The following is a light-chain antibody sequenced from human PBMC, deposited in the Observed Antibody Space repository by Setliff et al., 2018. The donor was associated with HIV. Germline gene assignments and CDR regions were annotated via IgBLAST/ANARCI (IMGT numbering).Light chain of an antibody. J-gene: IGLJ1*01. CDR2: ANS. V-gene: IGLV1-40*01. CDR1: SSNIGVGYD. Sequence: QSVLTQPPSVSGAPGQRVTISCTGGSSNIGVGYDVHWYQHLPGTAPKLLISANSNRPSGVPDRFSGSKSGTSASLAITGLQAEDEAYYYCQSYDSSLSGFVFGTGTKVTVL. CDR3: QSYDSSLSGFV.